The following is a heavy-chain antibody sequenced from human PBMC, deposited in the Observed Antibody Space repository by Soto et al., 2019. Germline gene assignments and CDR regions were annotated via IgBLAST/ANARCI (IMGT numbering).Heavy chain of an antibody. CDR2: ISSSSSTI. V-gene: IGHV3-48*04. CDR1: GFTFSSYS. Sequence: GGSLRLSCAASGFTFSSYSMNWVRQAPGKGLEWVSYISSSSSTIYYADSVKGRFTISRDNAKNSLYLQMNSLRAEDTAVYYCARDQHYYDSSGYYYVDAFDIWGQGTMVTVSS. D-gene: IGHD3-22*01. CDR3: ARDQHYYDSSGYYYVDAFDI. J-gene: IGHJ3*02.